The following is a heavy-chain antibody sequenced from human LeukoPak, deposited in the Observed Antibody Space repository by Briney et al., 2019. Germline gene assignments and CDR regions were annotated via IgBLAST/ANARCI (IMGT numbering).Heavy chain of an antibody. Sequence: KPGGSLRLSCAASGFTFSSYSNNWVRQAPRKGLEWVSSISSSSRHIYYADSVKGRFTIFRDDAKNSLFLQMDSLRVEDTAMYYCVRDFSTVTTAYLHHWGQGTLLTVSS. D-gene: IGHD4-17*01. V-gene: IGHV3-21*04. CDR2: ISSSSRHI. CDR1: GFTFSSYS. J-gene: IGHJ1*01. CDR3: VRDFSTVTTAYLHH.